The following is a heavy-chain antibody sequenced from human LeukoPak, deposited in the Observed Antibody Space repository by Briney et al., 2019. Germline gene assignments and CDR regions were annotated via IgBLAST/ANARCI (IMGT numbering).Heavy chain of an antibody. CDR1: GFTFNSHNQA. D-gene: IGHD2/OR15-2a*01. CDR3: VKGQFLFDP. V-gene: IGHV3-23*01. J-gene: IGHJ5*02. CDR2: ISGSGGYT. Sequence: GGSLRLSCAASGFTFNSHNQAMSWVRQAPGKGLEWVSSISGSGGYTNYADSVMGRFAISRDNFKNTLYLQMNSLRAEDTAFYYCVKGQFLFDPWGQGTLVTVSS.